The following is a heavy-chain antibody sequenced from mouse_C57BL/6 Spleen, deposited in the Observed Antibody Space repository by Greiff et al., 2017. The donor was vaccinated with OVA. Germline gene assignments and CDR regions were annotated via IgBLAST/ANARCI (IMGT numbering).Heavy chain of an antibody. CDR2: IDPSDSYT. CDR1: GYTFTSYW. Sequence: QVQLKQPGAELVRPGTSVKLSCKASGYTFTSYWMHWVKQRPGQGLEWIGVIDPSDSYTNYNQKIKGKATLTVDTSSSTAYMQLSSLTSEDSAVYYCAGLRRRDWYFDVWGTGTTVTVSS. CDR3: AGLRRRDWYFDV. J-gene: IGHJ1*03. D-gene: IGHD2-12*01. V-gene: IGHV1-59*01.